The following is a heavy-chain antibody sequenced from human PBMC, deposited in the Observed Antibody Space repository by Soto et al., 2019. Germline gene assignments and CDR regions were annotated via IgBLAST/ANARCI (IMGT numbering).Heavy chain of an antibody. D-gene: IGHD6-19*01. CDR2: ISNYSGET. Sequence: ASVKVSCKESGYTFTSYGMVWVRQAPGQGLEWMGWISNYSGETRYAEKFQDRVTLNTDTSTKTAYMDLRNIKSDDTAVYWCARGPVAGSDFWGQGTLVTVSS. J-gene: IGHJ4*02. CDR1: GYTFTSYG. V-gene: IGHV1-18*04. CDR3: ARGPVAGSDF.